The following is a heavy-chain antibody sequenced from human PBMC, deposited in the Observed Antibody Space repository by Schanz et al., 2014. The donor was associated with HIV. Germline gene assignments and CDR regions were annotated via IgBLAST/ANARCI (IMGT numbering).Heavy chain of an antibody. J-gene: IGHJ6*02. D-gene: IGHD4-17*01. CDR2: IYYSGSS. CDR3: GRGTRYERDYVGPRSDGMDV. Sequence: QVQLQESGPGLVKPSQTLSLTCTVSGGSISSGGYFWTWIRQRPGKGLEWIGYIYYSGSSYYNPSLKSRVTISVDTAKHQFSLNLTSVTAADTAVYFCGRGTRYERDYVGPRSDGMDVWGQGTTVIVSS. V-gene: IGHV4-31*03. CDR1: GGSISSGGYF.